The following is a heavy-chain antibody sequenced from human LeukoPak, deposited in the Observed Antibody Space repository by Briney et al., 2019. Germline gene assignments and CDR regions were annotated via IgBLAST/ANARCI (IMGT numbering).Heavy chain of an antibody. CDR2: IRYDETRK. D-gene: IGHD6-19*01. V-gene: IGHV3-30*02. CDR1: GFTFSTFG. Sequence: PGGSLRLSCAASGFTFSTFGMHWVRQAPGKGLEWLAFIRYDETRKFYADSVKGRFTISRDNSKNTLYLEMSSLRAEDTAVYYCAKRHDTGWYLFDFWGQGTLVTVSS. J-gene: IGHJ4*02. CDR3: AKRHDTGWYLFDF.